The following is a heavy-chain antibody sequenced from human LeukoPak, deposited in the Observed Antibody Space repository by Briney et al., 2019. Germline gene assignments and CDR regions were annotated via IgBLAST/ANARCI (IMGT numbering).Heavy chain of an antibody. CDR1: GFTFSSYG. CDR3: AKDRGGNWNLNIYFDY. CDR2: IRYDGSNK. V-gene: IGHV3-30*02. J-gene: IGHJ4*02. Sequence: GGSLRLSCAASGFTFSSYGMHWVRQAPGKGLEWVAFIRYDGSNKYYADSVKGRFTISRDNSKNTPYLQMNSLRAEDTAVYYCAKDRGGNWNLNIYFDYWGQGTLVTVSS. D-gene: IGHD1-1*01.